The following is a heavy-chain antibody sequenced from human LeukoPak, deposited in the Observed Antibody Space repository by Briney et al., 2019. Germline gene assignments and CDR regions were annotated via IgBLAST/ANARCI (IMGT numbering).Heavy chain of an antibody. Sequence: ESGPTLVKPTQTLTLTCTFSGFSLSTSGVGVGWIRQPPGKALEWLALIHWNDDKRYSPSLRNRLTITKDTSKNQVVLTVTNMDPVDTATYYCAHSSYYDVLEGIDYWGQGTLVTVSS. CDR1: GFSLSTSGVG. V-gene: IGHV2-5*01. D-gene: IGHD3-9*01. CDR2: IHWNDDK. J-gene: IGHJ4*02. CDR3: AHSSYYDVLEGIDY.